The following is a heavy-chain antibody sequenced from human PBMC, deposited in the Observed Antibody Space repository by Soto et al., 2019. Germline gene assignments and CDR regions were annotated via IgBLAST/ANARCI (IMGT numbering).Heavy chain of an antibody. V-gene: IGHV3-21*01. CDR1: GFTFSSYS. D-gene: IGHD2-8*01. J-gene: IGHJ4*02. CDR2: ISSSSSYI. CDR3: ASGCTLPGDFDY. Sequence: EVQLVESGGGLVKPGGSLRLSCAASGFTFSSYSMNWVRQAPGKGLEWVSSISSSSSYIYYADSVKGRFTISRDNAKNSLYLQMNSLRAEDTAVYYCASGCTLPGDFDYWGQGTLVTVSS.